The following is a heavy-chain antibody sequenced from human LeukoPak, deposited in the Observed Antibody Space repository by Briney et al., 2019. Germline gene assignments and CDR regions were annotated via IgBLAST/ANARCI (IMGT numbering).Heavy chain of an antibody. Sequence: PSETLSLTCTVSGGSISSYYWSWIRQPPGKGLEWIGSIYYSGSTYYNPSLKSRVTISVDTSKNQFSLKLSSVTAADTAVYYCASLCREEVVNDAFDIWGQGTMVTVSS. D-gene: IGHD3-22*01. J-gene: IGHJ3*02. CDR1: GGSISSYY. CDR2: IYYSGST. CDR3: ASLCREEVVNDAFDI. V-gene: IGHV4-39*01.